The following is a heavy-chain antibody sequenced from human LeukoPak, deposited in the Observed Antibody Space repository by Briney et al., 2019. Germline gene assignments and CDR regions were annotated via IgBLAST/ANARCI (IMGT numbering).Heavy chain of an antibody. V-gene: IGHV3-48*03. CDR2: ISSSGSTI. Sequence: PGGSLRLSCAASGFTFSSYEMNWVRQAPGKGLEWVSYISSSGSTIYYADSVKGRFTISRDNAKNSLLLQMNSLRAEETAVYYCVRNLPNGFGERVLDVWGKGTTVTISS. CDR3: VRNLPNGFGERVLDV. J-gene: IGHJ6*04. CDR1: GFTFSSYE. D-gene: IGHD3-10*01.